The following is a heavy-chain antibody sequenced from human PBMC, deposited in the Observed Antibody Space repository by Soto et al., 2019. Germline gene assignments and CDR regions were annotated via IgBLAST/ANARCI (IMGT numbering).Heavy chain of an antibody. V-gene: IGHV3-7*01. CDR1: GFTFSSYW. D-gene: IGHD2-2*01. CDR2: IKQDGSEK. J-gene: IGHJ3*02. Sequence: GGSLRLSCAASGFTFSSYWMSWVRQAPGKGLEWVANIKQDGSEKYYVDSVKGRFTISRDNAKNSLYLQMNSLRAEDTAVYYCASDIVVVPALDAFDIWGQGTMVTVSS. CDR3: ASDIVVVPALDAFDI.